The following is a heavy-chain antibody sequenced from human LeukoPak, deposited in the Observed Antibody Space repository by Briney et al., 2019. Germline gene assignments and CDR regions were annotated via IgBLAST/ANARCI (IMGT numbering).Heavy chain of an antibody. D-gene: IGHD3-9*01. CDR3: ARGALRYFDWSSRGLDY. V-gene: IGHV1-46*01. CDR2: INPSGGST. Sequence: ASVKVSCEASGYTFTSYYMHWVRQAPGQGLEWMGIINPSGGSTSYAQKFQGRVTMTRDTSTSTVYMELSSLRSEDTAVYYCARGALRYFDWSSRGLDYWGQGTLVTVSS. J-gene: IGHJ4*02. CDR1: GYTFTSYY.